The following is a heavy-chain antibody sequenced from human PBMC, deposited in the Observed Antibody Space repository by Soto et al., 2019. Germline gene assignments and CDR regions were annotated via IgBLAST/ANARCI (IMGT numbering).Heavy chain of an antibody. J-gene: IGHJ4*02. CDR2: ISGSGDST. Sequence: EVQLLESGGGLVQPGGSLRLSCAASGFTFSSYAMRCVRQAPVKGLEWVSAISGSGDSTYYADSVKGRFTISRDNSKNTPYLQLISLRAQETAVNYCASRGSGSYYEYWGQGTLVTVSP. V-gene: IGHV3-23*01. CDR3: ASRGSGSYYEY. CDR1: GFTFSSYA. D-gene: IGHD1-26*01.